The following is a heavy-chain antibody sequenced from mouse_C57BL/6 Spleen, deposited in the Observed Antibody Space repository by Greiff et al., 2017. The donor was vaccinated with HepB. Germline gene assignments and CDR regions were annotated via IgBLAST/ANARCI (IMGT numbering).Heavy chain of an antibody. D-gene: IGHD2-3*01. V-gene: IGHV1-84*01. CDR2: IYPGSGNT. CDR1: GYTFTDYY. J-gene: IGHJ2*01. Sequence: QVQLKESGPELVKPGASVKISCKASGYTFTDYYINWVKQRPGQGLEWIGWIYPGSGNTKYNEKFKGKATLTVDTSSSTAYMQLSSLTSEDSAVYFCARWNDGYLPDYYFDYWGQGTTLTVSS. CDR3: ARWNDGYLPDYYFDY.